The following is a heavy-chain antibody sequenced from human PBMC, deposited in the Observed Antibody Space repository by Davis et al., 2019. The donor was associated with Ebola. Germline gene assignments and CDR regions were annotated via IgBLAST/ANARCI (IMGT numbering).Heavy chain of an antibody. CDR1: GGSFSGYY. CDR2: IYYSGST. D-gene: IGHD3-3*01. CDR3: ARHRFLEWSYFDY. J-gene: IGHJ4*02. V-gene: IGHV4-59*08. Sequence: SETLSLTCAVYGGSFSGYYWSWIRQPPGKGLEWIGYIYYSGSTNYNPSLKSRVTISVDTSKNQFSLKLSSVTAADTAVYYCARHRFLEWSYFDYWGQGTLVTVSS.